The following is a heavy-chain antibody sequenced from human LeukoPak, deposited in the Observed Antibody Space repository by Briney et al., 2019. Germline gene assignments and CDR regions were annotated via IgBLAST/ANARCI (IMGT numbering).Heavy chain of an antibody. V-gene: IGHV3-64D*09. Sequence: GGSLRLSCSASGLTFSSYAMHWVRQAPGKGLEYVSAISSNGGSTYYADSVKGRFTISRDNSKNTLYLQMSSLRAEDTAVYYCVKSTGDSSGHMDYWGQGTLVTVSS. CDR2: ISSNGGST. CDR1: GLTFSSYA. D-gene: IGHD3-22*01. CDR3: VKSTGDSSGHMDY. J-gene: IGHJ4*02.